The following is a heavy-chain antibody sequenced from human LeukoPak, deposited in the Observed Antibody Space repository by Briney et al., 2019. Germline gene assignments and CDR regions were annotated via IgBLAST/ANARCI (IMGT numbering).Heavy chain of an antibody. D-gene: IGHD2-2*01. V-gene: IGHV3-23*01. Sequence: GGSLRLSCAASGFTFSSYAMSWVRQAPGKGLEWVSAISGSGGSTYYADSVKGRFTISRDNAKNSLYLQMNSLRAEDTAVYYCARARGSSTHNNWFDPWGQGTLVTVSS. CDR2: ISGSGGST. J-gene: IGHJ5*02. CDR3: ARARGSSTHNNWFDP. CDR1: GFTFSSYA.